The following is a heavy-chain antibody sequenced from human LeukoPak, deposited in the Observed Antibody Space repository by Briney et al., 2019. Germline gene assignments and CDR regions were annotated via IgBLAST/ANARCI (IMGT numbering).Heavy chain of an antibody. J-gene: IGHJ6*03. CDR3: ARVVYSGYDFRGAMDV. V-gene: IGHV4-4*07. CDR2: IHTTGST. CDR1: GASISSYY. D-gene: IGHD5-12*01. Sequence: PSETLSLTCTVSGASISSYYWSWIRQPAGKGLEWIGRIHTTGSTNYNPSLKSRVTMSVDMSKNQFSLKLSSVTAADTAVYYCARVVYSGYDFRGAMDVWGKGTTVTVSS.